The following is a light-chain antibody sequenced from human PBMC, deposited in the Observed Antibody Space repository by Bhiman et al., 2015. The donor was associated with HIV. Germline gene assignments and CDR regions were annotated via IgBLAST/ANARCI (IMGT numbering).Light chain of an antibody. CDR1: NLGNKY. CDR3: QAWDSSTADVV. Sequence: SYDLTQPPSVSVSPGQTATITCSGDNLGNKYTCWYQQKPGQPPVLVIHQDTKRPSGIPERFSGSSSGNTATLTISGTQAVDEADYYCQAWDSSTADVVFGGGTKLTVL. CDR2: QDT. J-gene: IGLJ2*01. V-gene: IGLV3-1*01.